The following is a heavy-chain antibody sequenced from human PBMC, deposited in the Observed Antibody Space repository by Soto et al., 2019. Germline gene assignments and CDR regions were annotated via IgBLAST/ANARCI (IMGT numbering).Heavy chain of an antibody. J-gene: IGHJ4*02. CDR3: ARYLITMIVVN. V-gene: IGHV4-39*01. CDR1: GGPLSSSSYY. Sequence: ASGTPSLTRTVSGGPLSSSSYYWGWIRQPPGKGLEWIGSIYYSGSTYYNPSLKSRVTISVDTSKNQFSLKLSSVTAADTAVYYCARYLITMIVVNWGQGTLVTVSS. CDR2: IYYSGST. D-gene: IGHD3-22*01.